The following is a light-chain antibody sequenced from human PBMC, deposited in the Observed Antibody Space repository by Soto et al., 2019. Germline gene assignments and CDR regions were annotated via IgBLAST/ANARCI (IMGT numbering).Light chain of an antibody. J-gene: IGKJ4*01. V-gene: IGKV3-20*01. Sequence: PGERATLSCRANQTINNNSLAWYQQKHGQAPRLLLYGASSRGTGIPVRFSGSGSGTDFTLTITRLEPEDFAVYYCHQYGSSVLTFGGGTTVEVK. CDR1: QTINNNS. CDR3: HQYGSSVLT. CDR2: GAS.